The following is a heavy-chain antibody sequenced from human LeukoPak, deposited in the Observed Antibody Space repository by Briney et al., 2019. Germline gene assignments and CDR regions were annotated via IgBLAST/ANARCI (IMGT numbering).Heavy chain of an antibody. D-gene: IGHD3-22*01. CDR2: IKQDGSEK. J-gene: IGHJ4*02. V-gene: IGHV3-7*01. Sequence: GGSLRLSCAASGFTFSNYWMSWVRQAPGKGLEWVANIKQDGSEKYQVDSVKGRFTISRDNAKNSLYLQMNSLRAEDTAVYYCARGWFSYCYDSSGSLDYWGQGTLVTVSS. CDR1: GFTFSNYW. CDR3: ARGWFSYCYDSSGSLDY.